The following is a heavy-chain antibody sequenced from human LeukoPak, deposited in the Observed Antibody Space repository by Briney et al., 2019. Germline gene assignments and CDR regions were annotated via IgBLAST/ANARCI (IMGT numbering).Heavy chain of an antibody. D-gene: IGHD1-14*01. J-gene: IGHJ4*02. CDR2: ILENGSYQ. CDR1: GFTFSNYI. CDR3: ARVQGGGFRTADS. Sequence: GGSLRLSCAASGFTFSNYIMHWVRQAPGKGLDWVAVILENGSYQYYADSVKGRFTISRDNSKNTLFLQMNSLRGEDTAMYYCARVQGGGFRTADSWGQGTLVTVSS. V-gene: IGHV3-30*04.